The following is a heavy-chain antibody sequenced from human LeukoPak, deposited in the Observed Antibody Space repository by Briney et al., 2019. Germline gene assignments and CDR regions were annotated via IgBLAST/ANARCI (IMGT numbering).Heavy chain of an antibody. CDR2: IRSKADSYTT. D-gene: IGHD6-13*01. V-gene: IGHV3-73*01. CDR1: GFTFSGSA. Sequence: GGSLRLSCAAFGFTFSGSAMHWVRQASGKGLEWLGRIRSKADSYTTAYAASVKGRFIVSRDDSKNTAYLQMNGLKTEDTAVYYCRAAADLNDYWGQGTLVTVSS. CDR3: RAAADLNDY. J-gene: IGHJ4*02.